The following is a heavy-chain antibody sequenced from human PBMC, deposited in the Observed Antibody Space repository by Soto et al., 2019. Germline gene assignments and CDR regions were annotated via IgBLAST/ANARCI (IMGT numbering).Heavy chain of an antibody. Sequence: GGAPRLSCAAPGFPLNSYTMSWVRHAPGKGLEWVSAFRGDGTGAHYADSVKGRFTISRDNSKNTLYLHMNSLRAEDTAVYYCAKLPQYDILTGYLNYFDYWGQGTLVTVSS. CDR1: GFPLNSYT. CDR3: AKLPQYDILTGYLNYFDY. V-gene: IGHV3-23*01. CDR2: FRGDGTGA. D-gene: IGHD3-9*01. J-gene: IGHJ4*02.